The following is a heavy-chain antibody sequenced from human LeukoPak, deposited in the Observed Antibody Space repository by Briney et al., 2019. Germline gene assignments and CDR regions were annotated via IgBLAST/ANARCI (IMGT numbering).Heavy chain of an antibody. CDR3: AKGPNYIAVAGPVDY. J-gene: IGHJ4*02. V-gene: IGHV3-21*04. CDR2: ISSSSSYI. CDR1: GFTFSSYS. Sequence: PGGSLRLSCAASGFTFSSYSMNWVRQAPGKGLEWVSSISSSSSYIYYADSVKGRFTISRDNAKNSLYLQMNSLRAEDTAVYYCAKGPNYIAVAGPVDYWGQGTLVTVSS. D-gene: IGHD6-19*01.